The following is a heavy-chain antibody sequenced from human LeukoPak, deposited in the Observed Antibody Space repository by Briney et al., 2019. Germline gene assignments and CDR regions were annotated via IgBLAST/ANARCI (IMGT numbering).Heavy chain of an antibody. CDR1: GFTFSNYA. D-gene: IGHD1-26*01. Sequence: PGGSLRLSCGASGFTFSNYAMSWVRQAPGKGLEWVSGISGIGSTYYADSVKGRFTISRDNSKNTLYLQMNSLRAEDTALYYCAKVNLGGSYEDAFDIWGQGTMVTVSS. J-gene: IGHJ3*02. CDR2: ISGIGST. CDR3: AKVNLGGSYEDAFDI. V-gene: IGHV3-23*01.